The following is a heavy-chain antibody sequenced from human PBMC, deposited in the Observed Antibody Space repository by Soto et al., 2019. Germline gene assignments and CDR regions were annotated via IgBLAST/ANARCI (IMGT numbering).Heavy chain of an antibody. CDR1: GFTFSSYG. Sequence: GGSLRLSCAASGFTFSSYGMHWVRQAPGKGLEWVAVIWYDGSNKYYADSVKGRFTISRDNSKNTLYLQMNSLRAEDTAVYYCTRGPRSTSTGTGAFWGQGTLVTVSS. D-gene: IGHD1-1*01. CDR2: IWYDGSNK. J-gene: IGHJ4*02. CDR3: TRGPRSTSTGTGAF. V-gene: IGHV3-33*01.